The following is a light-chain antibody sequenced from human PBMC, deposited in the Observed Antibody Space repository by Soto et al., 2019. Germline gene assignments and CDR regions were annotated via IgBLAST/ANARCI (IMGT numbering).Light chain of an antibody. Sequence: EIVMTQSPATLSVSPGERATLSCRASHSVSSNLAWYQQKPGQAPRLLIYGASTRATGIPARFSGSGSGTEFTLTISSLQSEDFAVYYCQQYNNWPRPTFGQGTRLEIK. CDR1: HSVSSN. CDR3: QQYNNWPRPT. V-gene: IGKV3-15*01. CDR2: GAS. J-gene: IGKJ5*01.